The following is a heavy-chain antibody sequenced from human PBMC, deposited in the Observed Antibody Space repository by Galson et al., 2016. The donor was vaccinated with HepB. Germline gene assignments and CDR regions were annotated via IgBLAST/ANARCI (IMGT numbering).Heavy chain of an antibody. Sequence: SLRLSCAASGFTFGNYGIHWVRQAPGKGLEWVAVIWNDGKNKQYADPVKGRFTISRDNSRDTLFLRMTSLRAEDTAVYYCARDPGGSSGYGMDFWGQATTVTVSS. CDR3: ARDPGGSSGYGMDF. V-gene: IGHV3-33*01. D-gene: IGHD6-13*01. J-gene: IGHJ6*02. CDR2: IWNDGKNK. CDR1: GFTFGNYG.